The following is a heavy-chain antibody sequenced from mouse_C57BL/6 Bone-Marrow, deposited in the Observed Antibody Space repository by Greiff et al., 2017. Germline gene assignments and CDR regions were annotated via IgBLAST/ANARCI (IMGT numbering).Heavy chain of an antibody. Sequence: QVQLQQPGAELVKPGASVKLSCKASGYTFTSYWMHWVKQRPGQGLEWIGMIHPNSGSTNYNEKFKSKATLTVDKSSSTAYMQLSSLTSEDSAVYYCARHGYYFYGYFDVWAQGPRSPSPQ. CDR2: IHPNSGST. D-gene: IGHD2-3*01. CDR3: ARHGYYFYGYFDV. CDR1: GYTFTSYW. V-gene: IGHV1-64*01. J-gene: IGHJ1*03.